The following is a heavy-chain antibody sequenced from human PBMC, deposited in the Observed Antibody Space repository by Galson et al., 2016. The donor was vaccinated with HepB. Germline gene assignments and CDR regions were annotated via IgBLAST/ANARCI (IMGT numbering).Heavy chain of an antibody. CDR1: GLSLSTSGVS. CDR3: AHRPRRPDIAPAGRWFYS. CDR2: IYWNDEK. Sequence: PALVKPTQTLTLTCTFSGLSLSTSGVSVGWIRQPPGKALEWLALIYWNDEKRYSPSLKTRITVTKDTSKSQVVLTLTNVDPVDTATYYCAHRPRRPDIAPAGRWFYSCGHGTLVTVSS. D-gene: IGHD5-12*01. J-gene: IGHJ5*01. V-gene: IGHV2-5*01.